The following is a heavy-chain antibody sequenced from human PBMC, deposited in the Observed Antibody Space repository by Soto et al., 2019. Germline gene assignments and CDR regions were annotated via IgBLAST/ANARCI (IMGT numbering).Heavy chain of an antibody. CDR3: AKFSTAAAAPGDWFDP. D-gene: IGHD6-13*01. CDR2: ISGSGGST. V-gene: IGHV3-23*01. Sequence: GGSLRLSCAASGFTFSSYAMSWVRQAPGKGLEWVSAISGSGGSTYYADSVKGRFTISRDNSKNTLYLQMNSLRAEDTAVYYCAKFSTAAAAPGDWFDPWGQGTLVTVSS. J-gene: IGHJ5*02. CDR1: GFTFSSYA.